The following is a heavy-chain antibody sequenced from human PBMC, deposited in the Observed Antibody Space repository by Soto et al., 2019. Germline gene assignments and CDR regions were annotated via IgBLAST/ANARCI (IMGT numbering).Heavy chain of an antibody. J-gene: IGHJ4*02. V-gene: IGHV4-31*03. Sequence: PSETLSLTCTVSGGSISSGGYYWSWIRQHPGKGLEWIGYIYYSGSTYYNPSLKSRVTISVDTSKNQFSLKLSSVTAADTAVYYCASSSPSRVVPAAIEEEGFLEWLLYFDYWGQGTLVTVSS. D-gene: IGHD2-2*02. CDR3: ASSSPSRVVPAAIEEEGFLEWLLYFDY. CDR2: IYYSGST. CDR1: GGSISSGGYY.